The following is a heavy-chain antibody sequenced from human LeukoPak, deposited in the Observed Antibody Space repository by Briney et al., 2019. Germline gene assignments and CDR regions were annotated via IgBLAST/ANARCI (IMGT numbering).Heavy chain of an antibody. CDR3: ARHINGGPYDSLDV. J-gene: IGHJ6*02. D-gene: IGHD3-3*01. V-gene: IGHV4-39*01. Sequence: SETLSLTCTVSGGSISSSSYYWGWIRQPPGKGLEWIGSIYYSGSTYYNPSLKSRVTISVDTSKNQFSLKLSSVTAADTAVYYCARHINGGPYDSLDVWGQGTTVTVSS. CDR1: GGSISSSSYY. CDR2: IYYSGST.